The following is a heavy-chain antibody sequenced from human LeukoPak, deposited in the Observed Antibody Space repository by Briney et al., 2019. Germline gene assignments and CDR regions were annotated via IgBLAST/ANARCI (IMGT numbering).Heavy chain of an antibody. CDR3: ARGPRPASSGSYNLNRAPFFDY. CDR2: ISYDGSNK. J-gene: IGHJ4*02. Sequence: GGSLRLSCAASGFTFSSYAMNWVRQAPGKGLEWVAVISYDGSNKYYADSVKGRFTISRDNSKNTLYLQMNSLRAEDTAVYYCARGPRPASSGSYNLNRAPFFDYWGQGTLVTVSS. D-gene: IGHD1-26*01. CDR1: GFTFSSYA. V-gene: IGHV3-30*04.